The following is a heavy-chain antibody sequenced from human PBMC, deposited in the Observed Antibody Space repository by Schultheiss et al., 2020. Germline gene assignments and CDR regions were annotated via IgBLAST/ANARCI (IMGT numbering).Heavy chain of an antibody. CDR1: GGSVSSASYY. Sequence: SETLSLTCTVSGGSVSSASYYWTWIRQPPGRGLEWIGYIYYSGSTNYNPSLKSRVTISVDTSKNQFSLKRSSVTAADTAVYYCATSIAAAGVFDYWGKGTLVTVAS. D-gene: IGHD6-13*01. V-gene: IGHV4-61*01. CDR3: ATSIAAAGVFDY. CDR2: IYYSGST. J-gene: IGHJ4*02.